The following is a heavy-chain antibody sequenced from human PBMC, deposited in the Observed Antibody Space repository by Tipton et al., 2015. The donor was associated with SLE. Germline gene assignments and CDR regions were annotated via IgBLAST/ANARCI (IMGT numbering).Heavy chain of an antibody. J-gene: IGHJ6*03. V-gene: IGHV4-39*07. Sequence: TLSLTCSVSGVSISSSNTYWGWIRQSPGKGLEWIGEINHNGNTNYNPSLKSRVTISVGTSRSQFSLKLTSVTAADTAVYYCARGLNYYDSSGYYPFYYMDVWGKGTTVTVSS. CDR1: GVSISSSNTY. CDR3: ARGLNYYDSSGYYPFYYMDV. CDR2: INHNGNT. D-gene: IGHD3-22*01.